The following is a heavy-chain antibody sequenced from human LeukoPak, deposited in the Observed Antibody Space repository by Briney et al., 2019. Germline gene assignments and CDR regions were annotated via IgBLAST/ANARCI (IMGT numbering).Heavy chain of an antibody. J-gene: IGHJ4*02. CDR1: GGSISSGSYY. CDR2: IYTSGST. D-gene: IGHD3-22*01. V-gene: IGHV4-61*02. CDR3: ARGYYYDSSGIDY. Sequence: SETLSLTCTVSGGSISSGSYYWSWIRQPAGKGLEWIGRIYTSGSTNYNPSLKSRDTISVDTSKNQFSLKLSSVTAADTAVYYCARGYYYDSSGIDYWGQGTLVTVSS.